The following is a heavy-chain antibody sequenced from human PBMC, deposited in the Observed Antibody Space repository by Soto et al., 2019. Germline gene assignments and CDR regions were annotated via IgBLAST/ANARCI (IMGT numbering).Heavy chain of an antibody. J-gene: IGHJ5*02. Sequence: GGSLRLSCAASGFTFSSYAMSWVRQAPGKGLEWVSAISGSGGSAYYADSVKGRFTISRDNPKNTLYLQMNSLRAEDTAVYYCAKDPLYYYDSSGYYQNWFDPWGQGTLVTVSS. CDR1: GFTFSSYA. V-gene: IGHV3-23*01. D-gene: IGHD3-22*01. CDR3: AKDPLYYYDSSGYYQNWFDP. CDR2: ISGSGGSA.